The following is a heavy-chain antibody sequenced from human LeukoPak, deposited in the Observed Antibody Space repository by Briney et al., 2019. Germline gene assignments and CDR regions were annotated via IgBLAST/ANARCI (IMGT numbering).Heavy chain of an antibody. CDR1: GGSFSGYY. J-gene: IGHJ6*02. V-gene: IGHV4-34*01. CDR3: ARGSPIAAAGSGVYYYYGMDV. Sequence: SETLSLTCAVYGGSFSGYYWSWIRQPPGKGLEWIGEINHSGSTNYNPSLKSRVTISVDTSKNQFSLKLSSVTAADTAVYYCARGSPIAAAGSGVYYYYGMDVWGQGTTVTVSS. D-gene: IGHD6-13*01. CDR2: INHSGST.